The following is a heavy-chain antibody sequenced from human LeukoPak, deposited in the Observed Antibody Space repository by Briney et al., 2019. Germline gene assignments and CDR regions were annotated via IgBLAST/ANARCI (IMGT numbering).Heavy chain of an antibody. CDR3: ARSYDSSGLTHFDY. D-gene: IGHD3-22*01. Sequence: GGSLRLSCAASGFSFSSYNMNWVRQAPGKGPEWVSSITSSSSYIYYADSVKGRFTISRDNAKNSLYLQMNSLRAEDTAVYYCARSYDSSGLTHFDYWGQGTLVTVSS. CDR1: GFSFSSYN. V-gene: IGHV3-21*01. J-gene: IGHJ4*02. CDR2: ITSSSSYI.